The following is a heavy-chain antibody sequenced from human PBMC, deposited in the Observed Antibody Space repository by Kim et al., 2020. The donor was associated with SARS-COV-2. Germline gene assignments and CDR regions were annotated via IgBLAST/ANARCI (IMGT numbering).Heavy chain of an antibody. D-gene: IGHD3-9*01. CDR3: AKDQGYYDILTRYYPRYGPPYYYYGMDV. V-gene: IGHV3-30*18. CDR2: ISYDGSNK. Sequence: GGSLRLSCAASGFTFSSYGMHWVRQAPGKGLEWVAVISYDGSNKSYADSVKGRFTISRDNSKNKRYLQMNSLRVEDKALYFCAKDQGYYDILTRYYPRYGPPYYYYGMDVGRQGTTLTVSS. CDR1: GFTFSSYG. J-gene: IGHJ6*01.